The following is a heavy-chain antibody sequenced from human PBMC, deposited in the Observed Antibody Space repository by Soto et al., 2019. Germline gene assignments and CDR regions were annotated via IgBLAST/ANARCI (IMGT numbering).Heavy chain of an antibody. D-gene: IGHD3-22*01. CDR2: IYSGGST. CDR3: ARGLGRTYYDSSGYFHLDY. J-gene: IGHJ4*02. V-gene: IGHV3-53*01. Sequence: VGSLRLSCAASGFTVSSNYMIWVRQAPGKGLEWVSVIYSGGSTYYADSVKGRFTISRDNSKNTLYLQMNSLRAEDTAVYYCARGLGRTYYDSSGYFHLDYWGQGTLVTVSS. CDR1: GFTVSSNY.